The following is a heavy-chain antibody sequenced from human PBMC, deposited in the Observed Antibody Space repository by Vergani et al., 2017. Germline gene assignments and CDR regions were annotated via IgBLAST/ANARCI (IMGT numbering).Heavy chain of an antibody. CDR2: ISSSSSTI. CDR3: ARDSVPYAFDI. CDR1: GFTFSSYS. J-gene: IGHJ3*02. V-gene: IGHV3-48*04. Sequence: EVQLVESGGGLVQPGGSLRLSCAASGFTFSSYSMNWVRQAPGKGLEWVSYISSSSSTIYYADSVKGRFTNSRDNANNSLYLQMNSLRAEDTAVYYCARDSVPYAFDIWGQGTMVTVYS.